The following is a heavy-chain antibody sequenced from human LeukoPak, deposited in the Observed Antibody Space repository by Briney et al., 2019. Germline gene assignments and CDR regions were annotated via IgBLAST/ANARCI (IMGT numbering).Heavy chain of an antibody. J-gene: IGHJ4*02. CDR2: ISSSSSYI. CDR3: ARDLSGWYSFDY. CDR1: GFTFSSYN. D-gene: IGHD6-19*01. V-gene: IGHV3-21*01. Sequence: PGGSLRLSCAASGFTFSSYNMNWVRQAPGKGLEWVSSISSSSSYIYYADSVKGRFTISRDNSKNTVYLQMNSLRAEDTAVYYCARDLSGWYSFDYWGQGTPVTVSS.